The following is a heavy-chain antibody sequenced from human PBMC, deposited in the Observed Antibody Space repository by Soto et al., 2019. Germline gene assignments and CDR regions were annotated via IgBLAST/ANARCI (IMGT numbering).Heavy chain of an antibody. CDR1: GGSISSYY. J-gene: IGHJ5*02. CDR2: IYYSGST. CDR3: ARADYGDYHGNYRFDP. V-gene: IGHV4-59*01. Sequence: QVQLQESGPGLVKPSETLSLTCTVSGGSISSYYWSWIRQPPGKGLEWIGYIYYSGSTNYNPSLKSRVTISVDTSKNQFSLKLSSVTAADTAVYYCARADYGDYHGNYRFDPWGQGTLVTVSS. D-gene: IGHD4-17*01.